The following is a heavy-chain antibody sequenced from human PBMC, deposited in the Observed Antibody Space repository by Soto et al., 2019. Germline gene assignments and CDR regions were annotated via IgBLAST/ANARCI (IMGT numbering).Heavy chain of an antibody. CDR1: GFTFSSYA. D-gene: IGHD3-10*01. J-gene: IGHJ4*02. CDR3: AKGMFSSSPAAAGSFDY. CDR2: IGGTDGKT. V-gene: IGHV3-23*01. Sequence: EVQLLESGGDLVQPGGSLRLSCAASGFTFSSYAMSWVRQAPGKGLEWVAAIGGTDGKTYYADSVTGRFTISRDNSDNTLYLQMSRLRAEDTAVYFCAKGMFSSSPAAAGSFDYWGQGALVTVSS.